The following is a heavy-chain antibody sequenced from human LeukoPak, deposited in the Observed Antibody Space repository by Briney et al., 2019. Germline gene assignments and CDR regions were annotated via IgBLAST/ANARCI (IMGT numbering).Heavy chain of an antibody. D-gene: IGHD3-10*01. CDR2: IYYSGST. CDR3: ARALSYYYGSGSSNWFDP. Sequence: SETLSLTCTASGGSISSSSYYWGWIRQPPGKGLEWIGSIYYSGSTYYDPSLKSRVTISVDTSKNQFSLKLSSVTAADTAVYYCARALSYYYGSGSSNWFDPWGQGTLLTVSS. V-gene: IGHV4-39*07. J-gene: IGHJ5*02. CDR1: GGSISSSSYY.